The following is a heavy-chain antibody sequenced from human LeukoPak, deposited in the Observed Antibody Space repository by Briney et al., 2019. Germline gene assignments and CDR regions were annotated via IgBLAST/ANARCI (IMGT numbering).Heavy chain of an antibody. Sequence: PGGSLRLSCAASGFTFDDYAMHWVRQAPGKGLEWVSSISSSSSYIYYADSVKGRFTISRDNAKNSLYLQMNSLRAEDTAVYFCAKSTRAVMAMMDVWGKGTTVTVSS. V-gene: IGHV3-21*03. CDR2: ISSSSSYI. J-gene: IGHJ6*04. CDR3: AKSTRAVMAMMDV. D-gene: IGHD3-16*01. CDR1: GFTFDDYA.